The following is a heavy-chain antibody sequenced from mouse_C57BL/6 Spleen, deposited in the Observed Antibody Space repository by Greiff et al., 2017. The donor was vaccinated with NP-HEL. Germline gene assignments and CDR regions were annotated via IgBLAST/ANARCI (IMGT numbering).Heavy chain of an antibody. J-gene: IGHJ2*01. CDR3: AREGYDGNCGYFDY. V-gene: IGHV1-55*01. Sequence: QVQLKQPGAELVKPGASVKMSCKASGYTFTSYWITWVKQRPGQGLEWIGDIYPGSGSTNYNEKFKSKATLTVDTSSSTAYMQLSSLTSDDSAVYYCAREGYDGNCGYFDYWGQGTTLTVSS. D-gene: IGHD2-1*01. CDR1: GYTFTSYW. CDR2: IYPGSGST.